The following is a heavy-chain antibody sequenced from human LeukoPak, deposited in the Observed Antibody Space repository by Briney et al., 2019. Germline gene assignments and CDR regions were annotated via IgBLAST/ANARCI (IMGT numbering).Heavy chain of an antibody. V-gene: IGHV3-30*02. CDR2: IRYDGSNK. J-gene: IGHJ6*03. CDR1: GFTFSSYG. D-gene: IGHD5-24*01. Sequence: PGGSLRLSCAASGFTFSSYGMHWVRQAPGKGLEWVALIRYDGSNKYYADSVKGRFTISRDNSKNTLYLQMNSLRAEDAAVYYCAKDWGDGYNTMDYYYYYMDVWGKGTTVPVYS. CDR3: AKDWGDGYNTMDYYYYYMDV.